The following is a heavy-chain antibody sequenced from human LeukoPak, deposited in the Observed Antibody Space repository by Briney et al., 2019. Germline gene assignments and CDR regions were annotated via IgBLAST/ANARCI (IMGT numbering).Heavy chain of an antibody. CDR2: IRNKANRYTT. CDR3: DRSPLGIAPFDY. CDR1: GFTFSDHH. D-gene: IGHD7-27*01. V-gene: IGHV3-72*01. J-gene: IGHJ4*02. Sequence: GGSLRLSCAASGFTFSDHHMDWVRQAPGEGLEWVARIRNKANRYTTEYAASVKGRFTISRDDSEKSLYLQMDSLKTEETAVYYCDRSPLGIAPFDYWGQGTLVTVPS.